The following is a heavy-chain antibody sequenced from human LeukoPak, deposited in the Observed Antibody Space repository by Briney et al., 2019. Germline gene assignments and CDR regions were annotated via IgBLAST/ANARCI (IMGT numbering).Heavy chain of an antibody. CDR2: NYYSGSA. CDR1: GGPISSFY. Sequence: SETLSLTCTVSGGPISSFYWSWIRQSPGKGLEWIGYNYYSGSANYNPSLKSRVTISVDATKNQFSLKLSSVTAADTAVYYCARGDYGDSDYWGQGILVTVSS. V-gene: IGHV4-59*01. CDR3: ARGDYGDSDY. J-gene: IGHJ4*02. D-gene: IGHD4-17*01.